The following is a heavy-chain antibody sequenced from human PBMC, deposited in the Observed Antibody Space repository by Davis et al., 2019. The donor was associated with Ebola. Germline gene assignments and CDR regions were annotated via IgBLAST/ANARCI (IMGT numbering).Heavy chain of an antibody. D-gene: IGHD2-2*02. J-gene: IGHJ6*03. CDR3: AAIYGWAFGYYYLDV. V-gene: IGHV4-34*01. CDR1: GGSFSGYY. CDR2: INHSGST. Sequence: PSETLSLTCAVYGGSFSGYYWSWIRQPPGKGLEWIGEINHSGSTKYNPSLKSRVTMSVDTSKNQFSLNLSSVTAADTAVYYCAAIYGWAFGYYYLDVWGRGTTVTVSS.